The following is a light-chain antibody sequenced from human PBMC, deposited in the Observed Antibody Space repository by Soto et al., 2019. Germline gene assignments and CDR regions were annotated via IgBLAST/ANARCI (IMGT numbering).Light chain of an antibody. V-gene: IGLV2-14*01. Sequence: QSALTQPASVSGSPGQSITISCTGTSSDVGTYNYVSWYRQLPGKAPKLLIYDVSNRPSGVSYRFSGSKSGNTASLTISGLQAEDEADYYCSSYRSSNTHVFGTGTKLTVL. CDR2: DVS. J-gene: IGLJ1*01. CDR3: SSYRSSNTHV. CDR1: SSDVGTYNY.